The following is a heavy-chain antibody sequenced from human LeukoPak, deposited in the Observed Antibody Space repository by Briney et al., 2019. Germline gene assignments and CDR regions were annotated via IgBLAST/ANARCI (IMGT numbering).Heavy chain of an antibody. CDR3: ARTNYYYDSSGYFVYYFDY. D-gene: IGHD3-22*01. Sequence: SSETLSLTCTVSGGSISSYYWSWIRQPAGKGLEWIGRIYTSGSTNYNPSLKSRVTMSVDTSKNQFSLKLSSVTAADTPVYYCARTNYYYDSSGYFVYYFDYWGQGTLVTVSS. J-gene: IGHJ4*02. V-gene: IGHV4-4*07. CDR1: GGSISSYY. CDR2: IYTSGST.